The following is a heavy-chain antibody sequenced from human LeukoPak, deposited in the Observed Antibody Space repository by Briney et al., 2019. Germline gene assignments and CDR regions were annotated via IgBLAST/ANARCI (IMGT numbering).Heavy chain of an antibody. CDR1: GGSISSGGYS. D-gene: IGHD3-22*01. Sequence: SETLSLTCTVSGGSISSGGYSWSWIRQPPGEGLEWIGYIYHSGSTYYNPSLKSRVTISVDRSKNQFSLKLSSVTAADTAVYYCARAYYDSSGYSHDAFDIWGQGTMVTVSS. J-gene: IGHJ3*02. CDR2: IYHSGST. CDR3: ARAYYDSSGYSHDAFDI. V-gene: IGHV4-30-2*01.